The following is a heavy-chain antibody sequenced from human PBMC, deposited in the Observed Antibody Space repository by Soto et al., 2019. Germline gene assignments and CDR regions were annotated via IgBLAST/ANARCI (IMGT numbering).Heavy chain of an antibody. J-gene: IGHJ6*02. CDR2: ISYDGSNK. Sequence: XGSLRLSCAASGCTFSSYRMHWVRQAPGKGLEWVAVISYDGSNKYYADSVKGRFTISRDNSKNTLYLQMNSLRAEDTAVYYCANLNLIDGMDAWGQGTTVTVSS. CDR3: ANLNLIDGMDA. V-gene: IGHV3-30*18. CDR1: GCTFSSYR.